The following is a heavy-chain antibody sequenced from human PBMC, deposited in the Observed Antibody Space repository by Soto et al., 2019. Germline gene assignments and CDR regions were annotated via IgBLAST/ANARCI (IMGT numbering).Heavy chain of an antibody. CDR2: IYYSGST. CDR1: GGSISSSNYY. CDR3: ARPKRALGGSSYYYFDY. D-gene: IGHD6-13*01. J-gene: IGHJ4*02. Sequence: QLQLQESGPGLVKPSETLSLTCTVSGGSISSSNYYWGWIRQPPGKGLEWIGSIYYSGSTSYNPSLKSRVTMSVDTSENQFSLKLSSVTAADTAVYYCARPKRALGGSSYYYFDYWGQGTLVTVSS. V-gene: IGHV4-39*01.